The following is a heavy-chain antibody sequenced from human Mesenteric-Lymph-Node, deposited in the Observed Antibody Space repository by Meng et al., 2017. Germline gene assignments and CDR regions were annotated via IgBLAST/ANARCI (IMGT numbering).Heavy chain of an antibody. Sequence: GESLKISCVASGFTFKTFGMHWVRQAPGKGLEWLAVMWFDGNKRYSSDSLKGRFSISRDDSKNTLYLQMDSLRAEDTAVYYCARDWYTGYLDYWGQGTPVTVPQ. CDR2: MWFDGNKR. CDR1: GFTFKTFG. J-gene: IGHJ4*02. CDR3: ARDWYTGYLDY. D-gene: IGHD1-26*01. V-gene: IGHV3-33*01.